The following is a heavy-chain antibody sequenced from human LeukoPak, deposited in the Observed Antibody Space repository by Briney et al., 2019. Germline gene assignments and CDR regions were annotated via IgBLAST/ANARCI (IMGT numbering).Heavy chain of an antibody. D-gene: IGHD3-10*02. Sequence: GGSLRLSCAASGFTFSSYAMGWVRQAPGKGLEWVSDINGSGGRTYYADSVKGRFTISRDNAKNSLYLQMNSLRAEDTAVYYCAELGITMIGGVWGKGTTVTISS. CDR3: AELGITMIGGV. J-gene: IGHJ6*04. V-gene: IGHV3-23*01. CDR2: INGSGGRT. CDR1: GFTFSSYA.